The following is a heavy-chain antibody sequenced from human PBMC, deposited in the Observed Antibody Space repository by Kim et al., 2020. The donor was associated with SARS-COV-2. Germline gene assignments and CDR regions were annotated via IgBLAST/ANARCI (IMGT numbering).Heavy chain of an antibody. CDR3: ARVYWGNGMEE. CDR2: ISCGSRTI. V-gene: IGHV3-48*02. Sequence: GGSLRLSCVASGFTFGVYAFHWVRQAPGKGLEWVSNISCGSRTIHYADSVTGRITISRDKDRNSLYLHIDSLRDADTAVYYCARVYWGNGMEEWGQGT. D-gene: IGHD3-16*01. J-gene: IGHJ6*02. CDR1: GFTFGVYA.